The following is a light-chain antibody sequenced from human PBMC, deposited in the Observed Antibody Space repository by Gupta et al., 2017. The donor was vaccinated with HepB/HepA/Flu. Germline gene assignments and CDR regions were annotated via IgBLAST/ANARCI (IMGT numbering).Light chain of an antibody. Sequence: EIVLTQSPGTLSLSQGERATLSCRTSQTVRSTYLAWYQQKPGQAPRLLIYGASNRATGIPDRFSGSGSGTDFTLTISRLEPEDFAVYYCHQYGSSSWTFGQGTEVEIK. V-gene: IGKV3-20*01. CDR3: HQYGSSSWT. CDR1: QTVRSTY. CDR2: GAS. J-gene: IGKJ1*01.